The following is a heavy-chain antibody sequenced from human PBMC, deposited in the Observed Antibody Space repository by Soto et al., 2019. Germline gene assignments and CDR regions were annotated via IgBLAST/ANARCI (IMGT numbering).Heavy chain of an antibody. V-gene: IGHV1-18*04. Sequence: ASVKVSCKASGYTFTSYGISWVRQAPGQGLEWMGWISAYNGNTNYAQKLQGRVTMTTDTSTSTAYMELRSLRSDDTAVYYCARSPYYDFWSGYYNHYYYGMDVWGQGTTVTVSS. CDR3: ARSPYYDFWSGYYNHYYYGMDV. D-gene: IGHD3-3*01. J-gene: IGHJ6*02. CDR1: GYTFTSYG. CDR2: ISAYNGNT.